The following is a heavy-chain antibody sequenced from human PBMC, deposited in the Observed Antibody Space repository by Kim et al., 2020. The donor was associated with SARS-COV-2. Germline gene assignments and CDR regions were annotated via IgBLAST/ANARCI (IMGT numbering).Heavy chain of an antibody. CDR2: IYYSGST. D-gene: IGHD3-22*01. J-gene: IGHJ4*02. CDR1: GGSISSGSYY. Sequence: SETLSLTCTVSGGSISSGSYYWGWIRQPPGKGLEWIGSIYYSGSTYYNPSLKSRVTISVDTSKNQFSLKLSSVTAADTAVYYCARQMGITMIVVVISTHFDYWGQGTLVTVSS. CDR3: ARQMGITMIVVVISTHFDY. V-gene: IGHV4-39*01.